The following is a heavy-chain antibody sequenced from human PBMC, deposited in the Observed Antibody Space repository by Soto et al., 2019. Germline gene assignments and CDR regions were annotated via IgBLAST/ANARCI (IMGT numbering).Heavy chain of an antibody. J-gene: IGHJ5*01. Sequence: SQTLSLTCAISGDSVSSSSVTWNWIRQSPSRCLEWLGRTYYMSKWYNDYAESVKSRITINPDTSKNQFSLHLNSVTPEDTAVYYCVRLIGNSWLDFWGQGTLVTVSS. CDR3: VRLIGNSWLDF. D-gene: IGHD1-26*01. CDR2: TYYMSKWYN. CDR1: GDSVSSSSVT. V-gene: IGHV6-1*01.